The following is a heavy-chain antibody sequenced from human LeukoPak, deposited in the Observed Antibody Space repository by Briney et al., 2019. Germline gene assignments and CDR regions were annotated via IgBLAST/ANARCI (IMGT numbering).Heavy chain of an antibody. CDR1: GGSISSGSYY. J-gene: IGHJ4*02. V-gene: IGHV4-61*02. D-gene: IGHD1/OR15-1a*01. CDR2: IYTSGST. CDR3: AREGGGLRSKTTFDY. Sequence: TLSLTCTVSGGSISSGSYYWSWIRQPAGKGLEWIGRIYTSGSTNYNPSLKSRVTISVDTSKNQFSLKLSSVTAADTAVYYCAREGGGLRSKTTFDYWGQGTLVTVSS.